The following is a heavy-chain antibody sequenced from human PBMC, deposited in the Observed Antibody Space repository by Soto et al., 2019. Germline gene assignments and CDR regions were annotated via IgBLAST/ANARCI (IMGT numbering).Heavy chain of an antibody. CDR3: AKASRVACGSSTYHRNES. J-gene: IGHJ5*02. V-gene: IGHV1-2*02. Sequence: ASVKVSCKASGYTFTDYYRHGVRQAPGQGREWMGWINPENGATDYAEKFQGRVTMTGDTSISTAHMELSSLTSDDTAMHYCAKASRVACGSSTYHRNESWGQANLLNVAS. CDR1: GYTFTDYY. CDR2: INPENGAT. D-gene: IGHD2-2*01.